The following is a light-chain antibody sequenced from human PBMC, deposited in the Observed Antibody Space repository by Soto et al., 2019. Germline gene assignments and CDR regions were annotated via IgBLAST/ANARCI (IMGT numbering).Light chain of an antibody. CDR3: MQALQTPRT. Sequence: DIVLTQSPLSLPVTPGEPASISCRSSQSLLHSNGYNYLDWYLQKPGQSPQLLIYLGSNRASGVPDRFSGSGSGTDFTLKISRVEAEDVGVYYCMQALQTPRTFGGGTNVAIK. CDR1: QSLLHSNGYNY. J-gene: IGKJ4*01. V-gene: IGKV2-28*01. CDR2: LGS.